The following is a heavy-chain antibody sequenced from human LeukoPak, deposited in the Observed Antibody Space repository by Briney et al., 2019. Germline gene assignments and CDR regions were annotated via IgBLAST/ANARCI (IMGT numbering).Heavy chain of an antibody. Sequence: GGSLRLSCAASGFTFSCYAMSWVRQAPGKGLEWVSAITGSGGSTYYADSVKGRFTISRDNSKNTLYLQMNSLRAEDTAVFYCAKDLGPLYSGRSGWGKGTTVTVS. CDR2: ITGSGGST. D-gene: IGHD1-26*01. V-gene: IGHV3-23*01. CDR1: GFTFSCYA. CDR3: AKDLGPLYSGRSG. J-gene: IGHJ6*03.